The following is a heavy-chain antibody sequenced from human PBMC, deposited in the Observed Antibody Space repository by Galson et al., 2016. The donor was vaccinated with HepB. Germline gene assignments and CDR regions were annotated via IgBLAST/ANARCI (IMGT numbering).Heavy chain of an antibody. CDR3: AGRGGSVGATSFDL. CDR2: IFHTGGV. V-gene: IGHV4-4*02. D-gene: IGHD1-26*01. CDR1: GGSVSSSDW. Sequence: TLSLTCAVSGGSVSSSDWWSWVRQPPGQGLEWIGQIFHTGGVNYNPALKSRLTISVDTSKNQSSRKLTSVTAADTSVYYCAGRGGSVGATSFDLWGQGTLVIVSS. J-gene: IGHJ5*02.